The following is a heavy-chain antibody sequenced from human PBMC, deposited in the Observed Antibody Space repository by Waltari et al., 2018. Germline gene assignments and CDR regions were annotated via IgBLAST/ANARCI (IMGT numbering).Heavy chain of an antibody. CDR1: GLPFGYSW. CDR2: INTDGSIT. Sequence: EVQVVESGGGLVQPGGSLRLSCADSGLPFGYSWMHWLRQVPGKRPVWVARINTDGSITTYVDSVKGRFIVSRVNARNTLYLQMNSLRAEDTAVYYCARDGIAGSQAYWGQGTLVTVSS. V-gene: IGHV3-74*01. D-gene: IGHD2-21*01. CDR3: ARDGIAGSQAY. J-gene: IGHJ4*02.